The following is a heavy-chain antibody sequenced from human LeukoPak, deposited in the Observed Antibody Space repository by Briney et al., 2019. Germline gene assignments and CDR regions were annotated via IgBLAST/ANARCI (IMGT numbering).Heavy chain of an antibody. Sequence: ASVKVSCKVSGYTLTELSMHWVRQAPGQGLEWMGWISAYNGNTNYAQKLQGRVTMTTDTSTSTAYMELRSLRSDDTAVYYCARGDSYYGSGSYSMYYFDYWGQGTLVTVSS. CDR2: ISAYNGNT. CDR1: GYTLTELS. V-gene: IGHV1-18*01. D-gene: IGHD3-10*01. J-gene: IGHJ4*02. CDR3: ARGDSYYGSGSYSMYYFDY.